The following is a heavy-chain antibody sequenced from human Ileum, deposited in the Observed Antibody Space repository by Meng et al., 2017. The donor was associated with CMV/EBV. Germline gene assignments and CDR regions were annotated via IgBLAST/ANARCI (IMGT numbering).Heavy chain of an antibody. D-gene: IGHD1-1*01. CDR1: GYTFTANQ. V-gene: IGHV1-2*02. Sequence: QVLLVQLGTEVRKTGASVKVSCKTSGYTFTANQLHWVRQAPGQGLEWMGWIYTLNGDTYFAQKFQDRVTMTRDTSITTAYMELSSLTSDDTAIYYCVRENWYYDFWGQGTLVTVSS. CDR3: VRENWYYDF. CDR2: IYTLNGDT. J-gene: IGHJ4*02.